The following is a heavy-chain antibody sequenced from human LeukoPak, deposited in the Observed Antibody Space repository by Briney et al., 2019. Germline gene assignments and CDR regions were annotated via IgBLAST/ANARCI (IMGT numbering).Heavy chain of an antibody. CDR1: GFTFSSCA. J-gene: IGHJ4*02. Sequence: GGSLRLSCAASGFTFSSCAMHWVRQAPGKGLEWGAVISFDGSNKYYADSVKGRFTISRDNSKNTLYLQMNSLRAEDTAVYYCATPEKQWHIFDYWGQGTLVTVSS. D-gene: IGHD6-19*01. CDR2: ISFDGSNK. CDR3: ATPEKQWHIFDY. V-gene: IGHV3-30*04.